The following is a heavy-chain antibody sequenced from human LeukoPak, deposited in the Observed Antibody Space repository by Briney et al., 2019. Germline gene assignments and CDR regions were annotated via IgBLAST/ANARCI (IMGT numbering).Heavy chain of an antibody. D-gene: IGHD3-10*01. J-gene: IGHJ3*01. CDR2: ISGRGSST. V-gene: IGHV3-23*01. CDR3: ANLLWFGELLDPEGAFDF. CDR1: GFTFSSYG. Sequence: PGGTLRLSCAASGFTFSSYGMSWVRQAPGKGLEWVSAISGRGSSTYYADSVKGRFTISRDNSKNTLYLQMNSLRAEDTAVYYCANLLWFGELLDPEGAFDFWGQGTMVTVSS.